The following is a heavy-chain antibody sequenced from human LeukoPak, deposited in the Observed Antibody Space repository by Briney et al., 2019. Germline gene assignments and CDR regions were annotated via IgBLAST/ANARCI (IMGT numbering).Heavy chain of an antibody. CDR1: GFTFRSYA. V-gene: IGHV3-30*04. CDR2: ISYDGSNK. CDR3: AKDVYPYGDYSHWFDP. J-gene: IGHJ5*02. D-gene: IGHD4-17*01. Sequence: GGSLRLSCAVSGFTFRSYAMHWVRQAPGKGLEWVAVISYDGSNKYYADSMKGRFTISRDNSKNTLYLQMNSLRAEDTAVYYCAKDVYPYGDYSHWFDPWGQGTLVAVPS.